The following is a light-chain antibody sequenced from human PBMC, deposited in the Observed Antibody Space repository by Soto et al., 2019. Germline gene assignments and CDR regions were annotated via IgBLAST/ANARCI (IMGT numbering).Light chain of an antibody. CDR3: QQYNNWLT. J-gene: IGKJ4*01. CDR1: QSVSSN. V-gene: IGKV3-15*01. CDR2: GAS. Sequence: EIVMTQSPATLSVSPGERATLSCRASQSVSSNLAWYQQKPGQAPRLLIYGASTRATGIPARFSGRGSGTKFTLSFSSLQSEDFAVYYCQQYNNWLTFGGGTKVDIK.